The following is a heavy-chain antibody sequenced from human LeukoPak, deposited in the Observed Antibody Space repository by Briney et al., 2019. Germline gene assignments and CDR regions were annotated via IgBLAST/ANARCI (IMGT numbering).Heavy chain of an antibody. Sequence: SETLSLTCTVSGYSISSSSYYWGWIRQPPGKGLEWIGSIYYSGSTYYDPSLKSRVTISVDTSKNQFSLKLSSVTAADTAVYYCARLAMYSSGEDFWGQGTLVTVSS. J-gene: IGHJ4*02. CDR2: IYYSGST. CDR3: ARLAMYSSGEDF. CDR1: GYSISSSSYY. V-gene: IGHV4-39*01. D-gene: IGHD2-2*01.